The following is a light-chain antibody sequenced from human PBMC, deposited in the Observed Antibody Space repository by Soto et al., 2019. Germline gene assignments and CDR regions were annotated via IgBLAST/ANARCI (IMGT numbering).Light chain of an antibody. V-gene: IGLV1-40*01. Sequence: QSVLTQPPSVSGAPGQRVTISCTGSSSNFGAGYDVHWYQQLPGTAPKLLIYGNSNRPSGVPDRFSGSKSGTSASLAITGLQAEDEADYYCQSYASSLSGYVFGPGTKSPS. CDR1: SSNFGAGYD. J-gene: IGLJ1*01. CDR3: QSYASSLSGYV. CDR2: GNS.